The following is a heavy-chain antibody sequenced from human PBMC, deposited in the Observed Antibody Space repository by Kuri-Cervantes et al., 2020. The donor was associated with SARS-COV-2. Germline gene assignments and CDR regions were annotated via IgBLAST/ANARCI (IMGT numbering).Heavy chain of an antibody. CDR1: GYTFTSYD. CDR3: AREGGGQWLVN. CDR2: INPNSGGT. J-gene: IGHJ4*01. V-gene: IGHV1-2*02. D-gene: IGHD6-19*01. Sequence: ASVKVSCKASGYTFTSYDINWVRQAPGQGLEWMGWINPNSGGTNYAQKFQGRVTMTRDTSISTAYMELSRLRSDDTAVYYCAREGGGQWLVNWGHGTLVTVSS.